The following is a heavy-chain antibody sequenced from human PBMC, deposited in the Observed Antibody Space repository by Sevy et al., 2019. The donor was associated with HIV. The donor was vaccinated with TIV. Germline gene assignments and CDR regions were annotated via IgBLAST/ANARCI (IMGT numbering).Heavy chain of an antibody. Sequence: SETLSLTCAVYGGSFSGYYWSWIRQPPGKGLEWIGEINHSGSTNYSPSLKSRVTVSVDTSKNQFSLKLSSVTAADTAVYYCAREYYDSSGYYEEDYYYYGMDVWGQGTTVTVSS. CDR1: GGSFSGYY. J-gene: IGHJ6*02. CDR2: INHSGST. V-gene: IGHV4-34*01. D-gene: IGHD3-22*01. CDR3: AREYYDSSGYYEEDYYYYGMDV.